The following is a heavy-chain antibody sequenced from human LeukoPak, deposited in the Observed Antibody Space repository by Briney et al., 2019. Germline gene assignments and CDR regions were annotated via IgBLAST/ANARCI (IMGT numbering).Heavy chain of an antibody. J-gene: IGHJ1*01. Sequence: ASVKVSCKASGYTFTGYYLHWVRQAPGQGLDWMGWINPNSAGTTYAQNFKGRVTMTWDTSISTAYMELSRLRSDDTAVYYCAREWELPRKYLYHWGQGTLVTVSS. CDR3: AREWELPRKYLYH. CDR2: INPNSAGT. D-gene: IGHD1-26*01. V-gene: IGHV1-2*02. CDR1: GYTFTGYY.